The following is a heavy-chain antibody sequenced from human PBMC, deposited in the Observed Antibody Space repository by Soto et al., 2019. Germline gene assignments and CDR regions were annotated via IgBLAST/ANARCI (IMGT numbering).Heavy chain of an antibody. V-gene: IGHV4-59*01. CDR3: ARYVNPYDTAVWFDP. CDR1: GGSTRNYF. J-gene: IGHJ5*02. Sequence: QVQLQESGPGLVKPSENLSLTCTVSGGSTRNYFWSWIRQPPGKGLEWIGCIYYSGTTNYNSSLKSRVTISLDTSKNQFSLRLRSVTAADTAVYYCARYVNPYDTAVWFDPWGQGTLVTVSS. D-gene: IGHD3-9*01. CDR2: IYYSGTT.